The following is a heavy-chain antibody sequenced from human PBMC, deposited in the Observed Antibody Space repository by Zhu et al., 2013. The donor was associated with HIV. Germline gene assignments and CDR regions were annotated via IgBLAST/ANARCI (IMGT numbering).Heavy chain of an antibody. CDR3: VNSRRPPXLDWFDP. Sequence: VQLVQSGAEVKKPGSSVKVSCKASGGTFSSYAISWVRQAPGQGLEWMGGIIPIFGTANYAQKFQGRVTITADESTSTAYMELSSLRSEDTAVYYCVNSRRPPXLDWFDPGAREPWSPSPQ. J-gene: IGHJ5*02. V-gene: IGHV1-69*01. D-gene: IGHD2-21*01. CDR2: IIPIFGTA. CDR1: GGTFSSYA.